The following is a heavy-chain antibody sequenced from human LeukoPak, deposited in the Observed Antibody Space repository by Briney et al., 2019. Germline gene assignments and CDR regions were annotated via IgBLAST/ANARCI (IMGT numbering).Heavy chain of an antibody. V-gene: IGHV4-59*13. Sequence: SETLSLTCTVSGNSINNYYWNWIRQPPGKALEWTGYTHYSGTSYYNPSLKSRVTMSVDTSKNQFSLKLNSVTAADTAVYFCAKWEESENPFDIWGQGTMVSVSS. D-gene: IGHD1-26*01. CDR3: AKWEESENPFDI. CDR1: GNSINNYY. J-gene: IGHJ3*02. CDR2: THYSGTS.